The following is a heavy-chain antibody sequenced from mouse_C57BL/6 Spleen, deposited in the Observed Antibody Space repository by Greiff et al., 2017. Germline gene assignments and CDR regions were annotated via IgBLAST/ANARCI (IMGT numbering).Heavy chain of an antibody. CDR3: ARTLRGNAMDY. D-gene: IGHD2-12*01. CDR1: GFTFSDYG. J-gene: IGHJ4*01. CDR2: ISSGSSTI. V-gene: IGHV5-17*01. Sequence: EVMLVESGGGLVKPGGSLKLSCAASGFTFSDYGMHWVRQAPEKGLEWVAYISSGSSTIYYADTVKGRFTISRDNAKNTLFLQMTSLRSEDTAMYYCARTLRGNAMDYWGQGTSVTVSS.